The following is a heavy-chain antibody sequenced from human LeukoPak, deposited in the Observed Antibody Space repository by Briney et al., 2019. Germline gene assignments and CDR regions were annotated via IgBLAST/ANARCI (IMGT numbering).Heavy chain of an antibody. D-gene: IGHD6-13*01. CDR1: GYSISSGYY. V-gene: IGHV4-38-2*01. CDR2: IYHSGST. J-gene: IGHJ4*02. Sequence: PSETLSLTCAVSGYSISSGYYWGWIRQPPGKGLEWIGSIYHSGSTYYNPSLKSRVTISVDTSKNQFSLKLSSVTAADTAVYYCARLELYSSSWYDYWGQGTLVTVSS. CDR3: ARLELYSSSWYDY.